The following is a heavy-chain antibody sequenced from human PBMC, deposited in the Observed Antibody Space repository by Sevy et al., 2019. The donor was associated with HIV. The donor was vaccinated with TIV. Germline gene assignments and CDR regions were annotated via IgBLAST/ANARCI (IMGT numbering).Heavy chain of an antibody. J-gene: IGHJ6*02. D-gene: IGHD5-18*01. Sequence: GGSLRLSCAASGFSFGSYDMHWVRQAPGMGLEWVAVIRYAGSNKQYGDSVKGRFTISRDNSKNALYLQMSSLRAEDTAVYYCAREKVDTSMIFVEYYGTDVWGQGTTVTVSS. V-gene: IGHV3-33*01. CDR1: GFSFGSYD. CDR3: AREKVDTSMIFVEYYGTDV. CDR2: IRYAGSNK.